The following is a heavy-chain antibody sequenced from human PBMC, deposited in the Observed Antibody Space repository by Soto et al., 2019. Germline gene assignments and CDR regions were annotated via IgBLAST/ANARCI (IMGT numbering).Heavy chain of an antibody. Sequence: GGSLRLSCAASGFSFSDYAMIWVRQAPGRGLEWVSGLYGSGGGIHYADSVKGRFTISRDNYANSVYLQMNSLRVEDTAVYYCAKDAVSRDGVWLAHDWGQGTVVTVSS. CDR3: AKDAVSRDGVWLAHD. CDR2: LYGSGGGI. D-gene: IGHD5-12*01. J-gene: IGHJ1*01. V-gene: IGHV3-23*01. CDR1: GFSFSDYA.